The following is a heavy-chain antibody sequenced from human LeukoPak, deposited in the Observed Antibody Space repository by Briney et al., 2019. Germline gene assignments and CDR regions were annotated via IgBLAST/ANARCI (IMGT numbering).Heavy chain of an antibody. CDR3: ARGGYCSSTSCYTYYYYYYYMDV. J-gene: IGHJ6*03. CDR1: GGTFSSYA. V-gene: IGHV1-69*13. Sequence: SVKVSCKASGGTFSSYAISWVRQAPGQGLEWMGGIIPIFGTANYAQKFQGRVTITADESTSTAYMELSSLRSEDTAVYYCARGGYCSSTSCYTYYYYYYYMDVWGEGTTVTVSS. D-gene: IGHD2-2*02. CDR2: IIPIFGTA.